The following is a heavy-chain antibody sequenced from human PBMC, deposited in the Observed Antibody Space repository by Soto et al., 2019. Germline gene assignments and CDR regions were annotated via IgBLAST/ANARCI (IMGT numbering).Heavy chain of an antibody. CDR3: ARRGGYDSPDYYYYYGMDV. CDR1: GYSFTSYW. J-gene: IGHJ6*02. V-gene: IGHV5-10-1*01. Sequence: PGESLKISCKGSGYSFTSYWISWVRQMPGKGLEWMGRIDPSASYTNYSPSFQGHVTISADKSISTAYLQWSSLKASDTAMYYCARRGGYDSPDYYYYYGMDVWGQGTTVTVSS. D-gene: IGHD5-12*01. CDR2: IDPSASYT.